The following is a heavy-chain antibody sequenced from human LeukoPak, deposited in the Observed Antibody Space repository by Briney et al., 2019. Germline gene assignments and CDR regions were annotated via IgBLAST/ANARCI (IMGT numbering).Heavy chain of an antibody. Sequence: SGGSLRLSCVASGFTFSASAMHWVRQASGKGLEWIGRIRNKANSYATEYAASVKGRFTISRDDSKNTAYLQMNSLKTDDTAMYYCTRHYWGELSSAGDYWGQGTLVTVSS. CDR2: IRNKANSYAT. CDR1: GFTFSASA. J-gene: IGHJ4*02. CDR3: TRHYWGELSSAGDY. V-gene: IGHV3-73*01. D-gene: IGHD3-16*02.